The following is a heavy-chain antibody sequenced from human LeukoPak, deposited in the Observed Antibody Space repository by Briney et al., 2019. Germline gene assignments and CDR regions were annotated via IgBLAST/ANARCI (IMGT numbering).Heavy chain of an antibody. V-gene: IGHV3-23*01. CDR1: GFTFSSYA. CDR2: ISGSGGST. Sequence: GGSLRLSCVVSGFTFSSYAVSWVRQAPGKGLEWVSAISGSGGSTYYADSVKGRFTISRDNSKNTLYLQMNSLRAEDTAVYYCAKRRDGYKGPTDYWGQGTLVTVSS. CDR3: AKRRDGYKGPTDY. D-gene: IGHD5-24*01. J-gene: IGHJ4*02.